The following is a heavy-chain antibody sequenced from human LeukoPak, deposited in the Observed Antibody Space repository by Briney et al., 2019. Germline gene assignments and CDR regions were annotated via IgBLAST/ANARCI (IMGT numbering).Heavy chain of an antibody. CDR2: ISSSSSKI. V-gene: IGHV3-21*01. CDR3: ARDGGYSGYDFDY. CDR1: GFTFSSYS. J-gene: IGHJ4*02. Sequence: GESLKISCAAPGFTFSSYSMNWVRQAPGKGLEWVSSISSSSSKIYSAASVKGRFAISRDNAKNSLYLQMYSLRAEDTAVCYCARDGGYSGYDFDYWGQGTLVTVSS. D-gene: IGHD5-12*01.